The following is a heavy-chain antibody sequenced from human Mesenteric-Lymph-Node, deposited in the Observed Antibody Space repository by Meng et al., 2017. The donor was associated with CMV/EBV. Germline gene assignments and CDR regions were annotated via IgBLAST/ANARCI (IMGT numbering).Heavy chain of an antibody. CDR3: ARDRKFHQLRYYYYGMDV. CDR1: GFTFSSYW. CDR2: IKQDGSEK. Sequence: GGSLRLSCAASGFTFSSYWMSWVRQAPGKGLEWVANIKQDGSEKYYVDSVKGRFTISRDNAKSSLYLQMNSLRAEDTAVYYCARDRKFHQLRYYYYGMDVWGQGTTVTVSS. J-gene: IGHJ6*02. D-gene: IGHD2-2*01. V-gene: IGHV3-7*01.